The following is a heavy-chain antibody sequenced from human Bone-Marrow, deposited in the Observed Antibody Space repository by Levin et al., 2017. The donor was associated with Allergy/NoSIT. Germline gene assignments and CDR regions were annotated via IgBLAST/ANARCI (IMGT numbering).Heavy chain of an antibody. D-gene: IGHD3-16*01. J-gene: IGHJ6*02. CDR3: ARDQGGHYYGMDV. Sequence: LSLTCAASGFDFKKYGMHWVRQAPGKGLEWVANIRFDGSKKFYGESLQGRFTISRDNSKNTLSLEMNRLRVEDTAVYYCARDQGGHYYGMDVWGQGTTVIVSS. V-gene: IGHV3-33*01. CDR2: IRFDGSKK. CDR1: GFDFKKYG.